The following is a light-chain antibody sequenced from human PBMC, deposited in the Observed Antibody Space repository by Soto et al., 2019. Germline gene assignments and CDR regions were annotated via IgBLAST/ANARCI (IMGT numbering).Light chain of an antibody. Sequence: IQLTQSPSSLSASVGDRVTVTCRASDDITNYLAWYQQKAGKAPKLLIYEASTLYSGVPSRFSVSGSGTDFTVTISGLQPEDVATDSCHRLSRSPSTFRGGTKGDI. J-gene: IGKJ4*01. CDR2: EAS. CDR1: DDITNY. CDR3: HRLSRSPST. V-gene: IGKV1-9*01.